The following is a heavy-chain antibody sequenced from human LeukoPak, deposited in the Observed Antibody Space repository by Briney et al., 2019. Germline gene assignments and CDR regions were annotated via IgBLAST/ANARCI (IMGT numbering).Heavy chain of an antibody. J-gene: IGHJ6*03. Sequence: SETLSLTCAVYGGSFSGYYWSWIRQPPGKGLEWIGEINHSGSTNYNPSLKSRVTISVDTSKNQFSLKLSSVTAADTAVYYCARTGYYYYYMDVWGKGTTVTVSS. V-gene: IGHV4-34*01. CDR3: ARTGYYYYYMDV. CDR2: INHSGST. CDR1: GGSFSGYY. D-gene: IGHD1-14*01.